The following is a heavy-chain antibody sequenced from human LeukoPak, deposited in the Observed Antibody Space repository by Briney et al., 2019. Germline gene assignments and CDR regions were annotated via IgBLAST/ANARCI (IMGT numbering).Heavy chain of an antibody. D-gene: IGHD2-21*02. CDR3: ARESYCGGDCYRYFDL. J-gene: IGHJ2*01. CDR1: GFTFSGYA. CDR2: ISSNGGST. Sequence: PGRSLRLSCAASGFTFSGYAMDWVSQTPGKGVEFVSAISSNGGSTYYADSVKGRFTISRDNSKNTLYLQMDSLRAEDMAVYYCARESYCGGDCYRYFDLWGRGTLVTVSS. V-gene: IGHV3-64*02.